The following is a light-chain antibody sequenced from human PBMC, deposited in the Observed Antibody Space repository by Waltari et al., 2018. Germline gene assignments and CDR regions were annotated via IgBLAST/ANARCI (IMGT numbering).Light chain of an antibody. CDR1: QGVSSY. J-gene: IGKJ3*01. Sequence: DIQMTQSPSSLSASVGDTVTIACRASQGVSSYLTWYQQKPGKAPKRLIYTASTLQSGVPSRFSGSGSGTDFTLTISSLQPEDFATYYCQQHNSGPFTFGPGTKLDIK. V-gene: IGKV1-16*01. CDR3: QQHNSGPFT. CDR2: TAS.